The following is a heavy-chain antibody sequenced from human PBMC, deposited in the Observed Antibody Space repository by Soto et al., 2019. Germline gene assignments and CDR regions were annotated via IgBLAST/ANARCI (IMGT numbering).Heavy chain of an antibody. Sequence: SETLSLTCTVSGGSVSSGTYFWSWLRQAPGKRLEWIAYIYYSGSTNYNPSLKSRATISVDTSKSQVALTLTSLTAAGAAVYYCARSPNYYYYGFDVWGQGTTVTVSS. V-gene: IGHV4-61*01. CDR1: GGSVSSGTYF. CDR3: ARSPNYYYYGFDV. CDR2: IYYSGST. J-gene: IGHJ6*02. D-gene: IGHD3-10*01.